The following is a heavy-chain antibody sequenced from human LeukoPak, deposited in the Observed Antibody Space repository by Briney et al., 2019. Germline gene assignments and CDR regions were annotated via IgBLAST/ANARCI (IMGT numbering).Heavy chain of an antibody. J-gene: IGHJ4*02. CDR1: GGSISSDY. D-gene: IGHD5-12*01. CDR3: ARAGSGYSGYDLDFDY. Sequence: SETLSLTCTVSGGSISSDYWSWIRQPPGKGLEWIGRIYTSGSTNYNPSLKSRVTISVDTSKNQFSLKLSSVTAADTAVYYCARAGSGYSGYDLDFDYWGQGTLVTVSS. CDR2: IYTSGST. V-gene: IGHV4-4*07.